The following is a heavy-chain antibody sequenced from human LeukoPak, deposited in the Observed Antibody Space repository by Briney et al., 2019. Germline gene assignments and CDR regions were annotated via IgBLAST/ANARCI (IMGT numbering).Heavy chain of an antibody. CDR3: ARQAVTADAFEI. CDR1: GGAITNYY. Sequence: SETLSLTCGVSGGAITNYYWNWIRQAPGKGLEWLGYIYYTGSTTYNPPLKSRVTISVDTSKNQFSLKLSSVTAADTAVYYCARQAVTADAFEIWGQGTMVTVSS. D-gene: IGHD2-21*02. V-gene: IGHV4-59*08. J-gene: IGHJ3*02. CDR2: IYYTGST.